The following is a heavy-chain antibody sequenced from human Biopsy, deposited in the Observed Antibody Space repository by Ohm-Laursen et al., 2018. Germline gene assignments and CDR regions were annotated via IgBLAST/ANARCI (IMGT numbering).Heavy chain of an antibody. J-gene: IGHJ5*02. D-gene: IGHD3-22*01. CDR1: GGSISNNNYY. CDR2: IFYRGCT. CDR3: ARDYDTSGYYYVS. Sequence: GTLSLTCTVSGGSISNNNYYWGWIRQPPGKGLGWIGSIFYRGCTHYKPSLKSRVNISVDTSKNQFSQKLNSVTAADTAVYYCARDYDTSGYYYVSWGQGTLVTVSS. V-gene: IGHV4-39*01.